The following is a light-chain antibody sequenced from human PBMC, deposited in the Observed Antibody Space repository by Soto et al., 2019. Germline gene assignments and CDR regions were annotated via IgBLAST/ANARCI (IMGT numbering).Light chain of an antibody. CDR2: GAS. CDR1: HRVSSY. J-gene: IGKJ4*01. Sequence: EIVLTQSPATLSLSPGERATLSCRASHRVSSYLAWYQQRPGQAPRLLIYGASTRATGIPARFSGSASGTEFTLTISSLQPEDFATYYCQQSYSIFPVTFGGGTKVDI. CDR3: QQSYSIFPVT. V-gene: IGKV3-11*01.